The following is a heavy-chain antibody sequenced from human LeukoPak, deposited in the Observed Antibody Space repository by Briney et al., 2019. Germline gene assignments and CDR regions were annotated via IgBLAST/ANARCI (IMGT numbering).Heavy chain of an antibody. J-gene: IGHJ4*02. Sequence: ASVKVSCKASGYTFTSYAMHWVRQAPGQRLEWMGWINAGNGNTKYSQEFQGRVTITRDTSASTAYMELSSLRSEDMAVYYCARDRATSGWYQDDYWGQGTQVTVSS. CDR2: INAGNGNT. V-gene: IGHV1-3*03. D-gene: IGHD6-19*01. CDR3: ARDRATSGWYQDDY. CDR1: GYTFTSYA.